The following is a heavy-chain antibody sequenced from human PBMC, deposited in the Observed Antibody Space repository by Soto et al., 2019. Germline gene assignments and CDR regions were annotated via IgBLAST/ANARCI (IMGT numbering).Heavy chain of an antibody. CDR1: SGSLSGFS. CDR3: ARWGTGNLIPSRPFFHY. J-gene: IGHJ4*02. Sequence: SETLSLTCGLSSGSLSGFSWSWIRQSPGKGLEWIGDINYSGSTSFNPSLKSRVAIAVDASKKQFSLKLNSVTAADTAVYYCARWGTGNLIPSRPFFHYWGQGTRVTVSS. D-gene: IGHD6-6*01. CDR2: INYSGST. V-gene: IGHV4-34*01.